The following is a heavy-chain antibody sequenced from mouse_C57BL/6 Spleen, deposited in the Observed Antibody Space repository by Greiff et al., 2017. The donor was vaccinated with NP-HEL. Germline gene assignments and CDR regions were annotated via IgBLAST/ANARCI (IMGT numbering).Heavy chain of an antibody. J-gene: IGHJ1*03. CDR3: ARSSYGYWYFDV. CDR1: GYTFTSYW. V-gene: IGHV1-55*01. D-gene: IGHD1-1*01. CDR2: IYPGSGST. Sequence: VQLQQPGAELVKPGASVKMSCKASGYTFTSYWITWVKQRPGQGLEWIGDIYPGSGSTNYNEKFKSKATLTVDTSSSTAYMQLSSLTSEDSAVYYCARSSYGYWYFDVWGTGTTVTVSS.